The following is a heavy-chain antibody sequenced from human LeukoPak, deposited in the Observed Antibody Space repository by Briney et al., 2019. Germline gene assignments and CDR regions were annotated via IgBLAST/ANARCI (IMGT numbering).Heavy chain of an antibody. Sequence: PSETLSLTCSVSGDSITSGYYWGWIRQPPGKGLEWIGYIYYSGSTNYNPSLKSRVTISVDTSKNQFSLKLSSVTAADTAVYYCASMDVWGKGTTVTVSS. V-gene: IGHV4-59*01. CDR3: ASMDV. CDR2: IYYSGST. J-gene: IGHJ6*04. CDR1: GDSITSGYY.